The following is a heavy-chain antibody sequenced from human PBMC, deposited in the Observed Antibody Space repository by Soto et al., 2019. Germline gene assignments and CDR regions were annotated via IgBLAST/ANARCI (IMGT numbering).Heavy chain of an antibody. Sequence: EVRLLESGGGLVQPGGSLRLSCAASGFTYTNYAMTWVRQTPGKGLEWVSTISTSGGNRYYADSVKARFTISRDNSENTVYLQMNSLRVDDTALYYCAKERAARGIDYWGPGTLVTVSS. CDR1: GFTYTNYA. CDR2: ISTSGGNR. CDR3: AKERAARGIDY. D-gene: IGHD6-6*01. J-gene: IGHJ4*02. V-gene: IGHV3-23*01.